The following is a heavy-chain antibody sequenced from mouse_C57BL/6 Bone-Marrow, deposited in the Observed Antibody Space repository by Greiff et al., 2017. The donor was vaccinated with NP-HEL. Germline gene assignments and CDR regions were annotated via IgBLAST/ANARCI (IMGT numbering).Heavy chain of an antibody. D-gene: IGHD2-4*01. CDR3: ARDGDYDAWFAY. CDR1: GFTFSSYA. V-gene: IGHV5-4*01. Sequence: VMLVESGGGLVKPGGSLKLSCAASGFTFSSYAMSWVRQTPEKRLEWVATISDGGSYTYYPDNVKGRFTISRDNAKNNLYLQMSHLKSEDTAMYYCARDGDYDAWFAYWGQGTLVTVSA. J-gene: IGHJ3*01. CDR2: ISDGGSYT.